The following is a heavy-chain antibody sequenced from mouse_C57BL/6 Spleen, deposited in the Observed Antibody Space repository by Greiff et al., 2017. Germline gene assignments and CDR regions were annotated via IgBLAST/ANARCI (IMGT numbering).Heavy chain of an antibody. J-gene: IGHJ1*03. CDR1: GYTFTDYN. D-gene: IGHD2-1*01. CDR3: ARVFYYGNYRYFDV. CDR2: INPNNGGT. V-gene: IGHV1-18*01. Sequence: VQLQQSGPELVKPGASVKIPCKASGYTFTDYNMDWVKKSHGKSLEWIGDINPNNGGTIYNQKFKGQDTLTVDKSSRTAYMELRSLTSEDTAVYYCARVFYYGNYRYFDVWGTGTTVTVSA.